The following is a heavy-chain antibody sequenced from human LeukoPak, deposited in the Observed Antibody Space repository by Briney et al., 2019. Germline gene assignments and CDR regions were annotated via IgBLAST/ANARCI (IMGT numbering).Heavy chain of an antibody. Sequence: GGSLRLSCAASRFTFSNYEMNWVRLAPGKGLEWVSYISSSGSTISYADSAQGRFTISRDNAKNSLYLQMDSLRVEDTAVYYCARVDTMMRGGDYWGQGTLVTVSS. CDR1: RFTFSNYE. CDR2: ISSSGSTI. D-gene: IGHD3-10*01. CDR3: ARVDTMMRGGDY. J-gene: IGHJ4*02. V-gene: IGHV3-48*03.